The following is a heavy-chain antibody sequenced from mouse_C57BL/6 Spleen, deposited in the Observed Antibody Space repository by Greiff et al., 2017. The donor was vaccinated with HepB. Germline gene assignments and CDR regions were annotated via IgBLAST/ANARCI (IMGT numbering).Heavy chain of an antibody. CDR3: ARSDYGYDGEDYYAMDY. D-gene: IGHD2-2*01. Sequence: VQLQQSGPVLVKPGASVKMSCKASGYTFTDYYMNWVKQSHGKSLEWIGVINPYNGGTSYNQKFKGKATLTVDKSSSTAYMELNSLTSEDSAVYYCARSDYGYDGEDYYAMDYWGQGTSVTVSS. V-gene: IGHV1-19*01. J-gene: IGHJ4*01. CDR2: INPYNGGT. CDR1: GYTFTDYY.